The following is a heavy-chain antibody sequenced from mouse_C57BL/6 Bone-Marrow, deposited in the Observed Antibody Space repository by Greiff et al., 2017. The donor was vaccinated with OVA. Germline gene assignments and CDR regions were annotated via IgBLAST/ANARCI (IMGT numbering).Heavy chain of an antibody. CDR3: TRIDY. CDR1: GFNINDDY. CDR2: IDSESYDT. J-gene: IGHJ3*01. Sequence: EVQLQQSGAELVRPGASVKLSCTASGFNINDDYIHWVKQRPEQGLEWIGWIDSESYDTEYVSKFKGKATLTGDTATNTAYLQMSSLTSEDTALYYCTRIDYGGQGTLVTVTA. V-gene: IGHV14-4*01.